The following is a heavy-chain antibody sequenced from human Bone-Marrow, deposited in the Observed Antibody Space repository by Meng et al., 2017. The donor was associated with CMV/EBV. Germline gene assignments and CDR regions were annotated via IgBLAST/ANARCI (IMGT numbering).Heavy chain of an antibody. Sequence: GGSLRLSCAASGFTFSSYAMHWVRQAPGKGLEWVAVISYDGSNKYYADSVKGRFTISRDNSKNTLYLQMNSLRAGDTAVYYCATGWFDPWGQGTLVNVHS. CDR3: ATGWFDP. CDR1: GFTFSSYA. CDR2: ISYDGSNK. J-gene: IGHJ5*02. V-gene: IGHV3-30-3*01.